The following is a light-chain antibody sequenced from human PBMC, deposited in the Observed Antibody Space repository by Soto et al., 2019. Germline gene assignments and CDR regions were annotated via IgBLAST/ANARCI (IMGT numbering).Light chain of an antibody. J-gene: IGLJ3*02. CDR2: LEGSGSY. V-gene: IGLV4-60*02. CDR3: ETWDSNTHTV. CDR1: SGHSSYI. Sequence: QSVLTQSSSASASLGSSVKLTCTLSSGHSSYIIAWHQQQPGKAPRYLMKLEGSGSYNKGSGVPDRFSGSSSGADRYLTISNLRFEDEADYYCETWDSNTHTVFGGGTKRTVL.